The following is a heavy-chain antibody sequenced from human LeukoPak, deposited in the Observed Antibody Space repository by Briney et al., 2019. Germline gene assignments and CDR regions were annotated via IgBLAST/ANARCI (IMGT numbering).Heavy chain of an antibody. CDR2: INWNGGST. CDR1: GFTFDDYG. D-gene: IGHD1-7*01. CDR3: SSASLELGVFDSLDF. Sequence: PGGSLRLSCAASGFTFDDYGMSWVRQAPGKGLEGVSGINWNGGSTGYADSVKGRFTISRDNDKTSLYLQMNILRAEDTALYLYSSASLELGVFDSLDFWGQGTMVTVSS. V-gene: IGHV3-20*04. J-gene: IGHJ3*01.